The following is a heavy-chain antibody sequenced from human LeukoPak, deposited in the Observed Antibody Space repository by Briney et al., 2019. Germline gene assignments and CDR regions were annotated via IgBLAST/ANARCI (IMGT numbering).Heavy chain of an antibody. CDR2: ISYDGSNK. CDR3: AKNSQYYYDSSGYSYYYGMDV. J-gene: IGHJ6*02. V-gene: IGHV3-30*18. Sequence: GGSLRLSCTASGFTFSNYAMNWVRQAPGKGLEWVAVISYDGSNKYYADSVKGRFTISRDNSKNTLYLQMNSLRAEDTAVYYCAKNSQYYYDSSGYSYYYGMDVWGQGTTVTVSS. D-gene: IGHD3-22*01. CDR1: GFTFSNYA.